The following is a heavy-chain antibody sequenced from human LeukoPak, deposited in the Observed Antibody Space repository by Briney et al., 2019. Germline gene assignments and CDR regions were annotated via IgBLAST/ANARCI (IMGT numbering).Heavy chain of an antibody. D-gene: IGHD3-10*01. CDR1: GGSISSGSYY. CDR2: IYTSGST. CDR3: ARDRVRGVIITTDAFDI. J-gene: IGHJ3*02. V-gene: IGHV4-61*02. Sequence: PSQTLSLTCTVSGGSISSGSYYWSWIRQPAGKGLEWIERIYTSGSTNYNPSLKSRVTISVDKSKNQFSLKLSSVTAADTAVYYCARDRVRGVIITTDAFDIWGQGTMVTVSS.